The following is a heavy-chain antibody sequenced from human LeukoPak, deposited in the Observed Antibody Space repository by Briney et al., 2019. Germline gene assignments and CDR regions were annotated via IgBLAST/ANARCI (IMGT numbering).Heavy chain of an antibody. CDR3: GMSGDRVPLQDDVFDV. CDR1: GYGYTSYC. J-gene: IGHJ3*01. V-gene: IGHV5-51*01. CDR2: IYPGVSCA. Sequence: ESLKISCKVSGYGYTSYCIGWVRQMPGKGLEWMGVIYPGVSCATYIPSFHDQVTIPVAKSISTAYLQWSSLQASDTAMYYCGMSGDRVPLQDDVFDVWGQGTMVTVST. D-gene: IGHD1-26*01.